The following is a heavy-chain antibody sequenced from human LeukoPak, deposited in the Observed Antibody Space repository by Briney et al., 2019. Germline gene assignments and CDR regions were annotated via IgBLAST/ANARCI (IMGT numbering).Heavy chain of an antibody. J-gene: IGHJ3*02. D-gene: IGHD2-15*01. Sequence: GGSPRLSCTASRFTFSWMSWVRQAPGKGLEWVAKIKQDGSEKYYVDAVKGRFTTSRNNANNALYRQMNSLRAEDTAVYYCARDRCSGGSCAGYDAFDIWGQGTMVTVSS. CDR2: IKQDGSEK. V-gene: IGHV3-7*01. CDR3: ARDRCSGGSCAGYDAFDI. CDR1: RFTFSW.